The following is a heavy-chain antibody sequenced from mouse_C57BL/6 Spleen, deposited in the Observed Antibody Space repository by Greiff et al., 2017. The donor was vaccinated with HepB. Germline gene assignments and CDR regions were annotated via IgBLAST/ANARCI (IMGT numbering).Heavy chain of an antibody. V-gene: IGHV1-4*01. CDR2: INPSSGYT. CDR1: GYTFTSYT. D-gene: IGHD2-5*01. J-gene: IGHJ1*03. CDR3: AREDYSISYWYFDV. Sequence: QVQLQQSGAELARPGASVKMSCKASGYTFTSYTMHWVKQRPGQGLEWIGYINPSSGYTKYNQKFKDKATLTAHKSSSTAYMQLSSLTSEDSAVYYCAREDYSISYWYFDVWGTGTTVTVSS.